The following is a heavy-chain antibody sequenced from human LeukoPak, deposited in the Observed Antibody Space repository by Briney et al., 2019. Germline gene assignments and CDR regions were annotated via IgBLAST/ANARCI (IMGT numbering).Heavy chain of an antibody. V-gene: IGHV4-39*01. CDR1: GGSISSSSYY. CDR3: SRTRYDYWSDPYYYYGMDV. CDR2: IYYSGST. Sequence: PSETLSLTCTVSGGSISSSSYYWGWLRQPPGTGLEWVGSIYYSGSTYYNPSLKSRVTISVDTSKNQFSLKLSSVTAADTAVYYCSRTRYDYWSDPYYYYGMDVWGQGTTVTVSS. J-gene: IGHJ6*02. D-gene: IGHD3/OR15-3a*01.